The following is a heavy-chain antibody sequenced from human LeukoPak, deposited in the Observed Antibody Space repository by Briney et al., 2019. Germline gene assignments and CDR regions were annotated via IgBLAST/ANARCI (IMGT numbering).Heavy chain of an antibody. CDR1: GFTFSSYG. V-gene: IGHV3-30*03. Sequence: GRSLRLSCAASGFTFSSYGMHWVRQAPGKGLEWVAVISYDGSNKYYADSVKGRFTISRDNSKNTLYLQMNSLRAEDTAVYYCARGWYLAYWGQGTLVTVSS. D-gene: IGHD2-15*01. J-gene: IGHJ4*02. CDR2: ISYDGSNK. CDR3: ARGWYLAY.